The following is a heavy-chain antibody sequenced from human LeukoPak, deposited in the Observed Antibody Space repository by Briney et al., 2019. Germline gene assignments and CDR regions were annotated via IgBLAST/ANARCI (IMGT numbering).Heavy chain of an antibody. CDR3: AKFEFAKAGVHAGDY. Sequence: ASVKVSCKASGYTFTGYYMHWVRQAPGQGLEWMGWINPNSGGTNYAQKFQGGVTMTRDTSISTAYMELSSLRSDDTAVYYCAKFEFAKAGVHAGDYWGQGTLVTVSS. CDR1: GYTFTGYY. D-gene: IGHD6-13*01. J-gene: IGHJ4*02. V-gene: IGHV1-2*02. CDR2: INPNSGGT.